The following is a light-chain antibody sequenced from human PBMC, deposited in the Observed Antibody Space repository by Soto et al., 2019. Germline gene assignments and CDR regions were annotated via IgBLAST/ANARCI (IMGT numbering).Light chain of an antibody. J-gene: IGKJ4*01. Sequence: EIVMTQSPATLSVSPGERATLSCRASQSVSSNLAWYQQKPGQAPRPLIYGASTRATGIPARFSGSGSGTEFTLTISSLQSEDFAVYYCQQYNNWPLLFGGGTKVEIK. CDR2: GAS. V-gene: IGKV3-15*01. CDR3: QQYNNWPLL. CDR1: QSVSSN.